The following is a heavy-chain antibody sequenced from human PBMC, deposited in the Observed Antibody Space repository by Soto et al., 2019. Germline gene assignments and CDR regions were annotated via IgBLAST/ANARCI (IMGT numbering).Heavy chain of an antibody. CDR3: ARVEDNTFHF. V-gene: IGHV3-74*01. D-gene: IGHD1-1*01. CDR1: GFTFSRYW. Sequence: GGSLRLSCAASGFTFSRYWMHWVRQAPEKGLVWVSRINSGETTTTYADSVKGRFTISRDNAKNTLYLQMNSLRAEDTAVYYCARVEDNTFHFWGQGTMVTVSS. J-gene: IGHJ3*01. CDR2: INSGETTT.